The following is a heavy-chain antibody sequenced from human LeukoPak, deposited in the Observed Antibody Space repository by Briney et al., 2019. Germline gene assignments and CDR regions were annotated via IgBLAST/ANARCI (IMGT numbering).Heavy chain of an antibody. V-gene: IGHV1-18*01. J-gene: IGHJ4*02. CDR2: ISAYNGDT. D-gene: IGHD5-18*01. Sequence: PGASVKVSCKTSGYTFDTYGITWVRQAPGQGLEWMGRISAYNGDTNYAQKLQGRVTMTTDTSTSTVYMELRSLTSDDTAVYYCGRGPYRGGYSYDLDYWGQGTLVTVSS. CDR1: GYTFDTYG. CDR3: GRGPYRGGYSYDLDY.